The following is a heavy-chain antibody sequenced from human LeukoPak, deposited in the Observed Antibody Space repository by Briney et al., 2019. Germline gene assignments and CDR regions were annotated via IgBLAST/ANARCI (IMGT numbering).Heavy chain of an antibody. CDR1: GGSISSYY. J-gene: IGHJ4*02. V-gene: IGHV4-59*08. CDR3: ARILKRYSGYDFDY. D-gene: IGHD5-12*01. CDR2: IYYSGST. Sequence: SETLSLTCTVSGGSISSYYWSWIRQPPGKGLEWIGYIYYSGSTNYNPSLKSRVTISVDTSKNQFSLKLSSVTAADTAVYYCARILKRYSGYDFDYWGQGTLVTVSS.